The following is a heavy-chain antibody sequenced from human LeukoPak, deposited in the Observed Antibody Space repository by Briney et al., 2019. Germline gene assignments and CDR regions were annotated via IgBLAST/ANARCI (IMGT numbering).Heavy chain of an antibody. CDR2: INHSGST. J-gene: IGHJ5*02. V-gene: IGHV4-34*01. CDR1: GTSITRTY. Sequence: SETLSLTCTVSGTSITRTYWSWIRQPPGKGLEWIGEINHSGSTNYNPSLKSRVTISVDTSKNQFSLKLSSVTAADTAVYYCARGEPHYYYDSSGYYYPWGQGTLVTVSS. CDR3: ARGEPHYYYDSSGYYYP. D-gene: IGHD3-22*01.